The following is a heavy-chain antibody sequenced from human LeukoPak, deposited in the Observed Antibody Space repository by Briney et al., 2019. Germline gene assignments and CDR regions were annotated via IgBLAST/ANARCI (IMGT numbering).Heavy chain of an antibody. CDR1: GFTFSDKW. J-gene: IGHJ4*02. Sequence: GGSLRLSCVGSGFTFSDKWMSWVRQAPGKGPEWVSVITGSGSGADYADSVKGRFTISRDNSQNTVHLQMNSLRAEDTAVYYCARGLQGYYDSLTGYYRGRYYFDYWGQGTLVTVSS. CDR2: ITGSGSGA. V-gene: IGHV3-23*01. CDR3: ARGLQGYYDSLTGYYRGRYYFDY. D-gene: IGHD3-9*01.